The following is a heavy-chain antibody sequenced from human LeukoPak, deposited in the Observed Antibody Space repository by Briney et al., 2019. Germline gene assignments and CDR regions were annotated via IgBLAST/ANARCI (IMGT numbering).Heavy chain of an antibody. CDR2: IYHSGST. D-gene: IGHD6-13*01. Sequence: SETLSLTCTVSGYSISSGYYWGWIRQPPGKGLEWIGSIYHSGSTYYNPSLKSRVTISVDTSKNQFSLKLSSVTAADTAVYYCARRYSRRRNWFDPWGQGTLVTVSS. CDR3: ARRYSRRRNWFDP. CDR1: GYSISSGYY. J-gene: IGHJ5*02. V-gene: IGHV4-38-2*02.